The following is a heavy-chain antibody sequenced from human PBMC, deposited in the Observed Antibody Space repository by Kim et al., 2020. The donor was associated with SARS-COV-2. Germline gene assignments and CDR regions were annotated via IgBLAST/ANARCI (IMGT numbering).Heavy chain of an antibody. CDR1: GFTFSSYA. J-gene: IGHJ6*02. Sequence: GESLRLSCAASGFTFSSYAMHWVRQAPGKGLEWVAVISYDGSNKYYADSVKGRFTISRDNSKNTLYLQMNSLRAEDTAVYYCARASSGSYYYGMDVWGQGTTVTVSS. D-gene: IGHD1-26*01. CDR3: ARASSGSYYYGMDV. V-gene: IGHV3-30-3*01. CDR2: ISYDGSNK.